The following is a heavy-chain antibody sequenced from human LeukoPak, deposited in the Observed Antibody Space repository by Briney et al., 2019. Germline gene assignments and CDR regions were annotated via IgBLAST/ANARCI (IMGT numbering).Heavy chain of an antibody. J-gene: IGHJ4*02. CDR3: ARHSDTIFGVVITYFDY. V-gene: IGHV4-38-2*02. Sequence: SETLSLTCTVSGGSISGYYWGWIRQPPGKGLEWIGSIYHSGSTYYNPSLKSRVTISVDTSKNQFSLKLSSVTAADTAVYYCARHSDTIFGVVITYFDYWGQGTLVTVSS. D-gene: IGHD3-3*01. CDR2: IYHSGST. CDR1: GGSISGYY.